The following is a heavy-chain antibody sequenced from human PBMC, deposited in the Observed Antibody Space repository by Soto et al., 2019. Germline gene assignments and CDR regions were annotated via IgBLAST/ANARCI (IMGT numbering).Heavy chain of an antibody. D-gene: IGHD6-19*01. CDR2: INSDGRGT. CDR1: GFTFSAFW. CDR3: ARVNTLTSAWPFDY. V-gene: IGHV3-74*01. J-gene: IGHJ4*02. Sequence: EVQLVESGGGLVQPGGSLRLSCEASGFTFSAFWMHWVRQAPGKGLEWVSRINSDGRGTTYADSVQGRCSISRDNAKNTVFLEMTSLRPEETAAYYCARVNTLTSAWPFDYWGQGALVTVSS.